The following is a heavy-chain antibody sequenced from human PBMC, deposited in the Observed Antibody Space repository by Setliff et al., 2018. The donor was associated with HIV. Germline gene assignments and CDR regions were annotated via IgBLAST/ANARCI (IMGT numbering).Heavy chain of an antibody. CDR1: GGSFSGYY. Sequence: SLTCAVYGGSFSGYYWSWIRQPPGKGLEWIGEINHSGSTHYNPSLKSRVTISIDTSKNQFSLKLSSVTAADTAVYFCARGTAPRRGTNYGGNYPLDYWGQGTLVTVSS. J-gene: IGHJ4*02. CDR3: ARGTAPRRGTNYGGNYPLDY. D-gene: IGHD4-17*01. V-gene: IGHV4-34*01. CDR2: INHSGST.